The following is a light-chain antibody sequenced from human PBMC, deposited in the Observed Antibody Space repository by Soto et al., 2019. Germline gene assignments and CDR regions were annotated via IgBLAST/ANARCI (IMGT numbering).Light chain of an antibody. CDR2: AAS. J-gene: IGKJ4*01. CDR1: QSVSSRY. Sequence: EIVISHSPATLSVSPGERATLSCRASQSVSSRYLAWYQQKPGQAPRLLIYAASTRATGIPARFRGSGSWTDFTFTISRLQPEDFATYYCQQVNGYPSTFGRGTKVDI. V-gene: IGKV3D-7*01. CDR3: QQVNGYPST.